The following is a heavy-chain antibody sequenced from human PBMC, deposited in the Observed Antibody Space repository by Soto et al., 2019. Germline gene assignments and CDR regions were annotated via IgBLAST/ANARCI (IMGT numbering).Heavy chain of an antibody. CDR1: GFTFSCCG. Sequence: QVQLVESGGGVVQSGRSLRLSCEGSGFTFSCCGMHWVRQAPGKGLEWVAVIWSDGSNQYYADSVKGRFSISRDNPNNTLSLQIDSLRADDTAVYYCAREAAVATSTFYYFYGLDVWGQGTTVTVSS. CDR3: AREAAVATSTFYYFYGLDV. CDR2: IWSDGSNQ. J-gene: IGHJ6*02. D-gene: IGHD5-12*01. V-gene: IGHV3-33*01.